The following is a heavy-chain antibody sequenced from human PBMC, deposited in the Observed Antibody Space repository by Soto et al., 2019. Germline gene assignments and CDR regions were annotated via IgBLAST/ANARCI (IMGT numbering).Heavy chain of an antibody. J-gene: IGHJ4*02. CDR3: ARVDPRGVAVVRDY. V-gene: IGHV1-18*01. CDR2: ISGFNGQT. Sequence: ASVKVSCKASGNTFASHGFSWVRQAPGQGLEWMGWISGFNGQTNYALKFQGRVTLTTDASTSTAYMELRSLRSDDTAVYFCARVDPRGVAVVRDYWGQGTLVTVS. D-gene: IGHD3-10*01. CDR1: GNTFASHG.